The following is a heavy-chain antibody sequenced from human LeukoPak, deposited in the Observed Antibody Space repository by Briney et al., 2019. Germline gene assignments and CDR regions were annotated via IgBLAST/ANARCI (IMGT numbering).Heavy chain of an antibody. CDR3: ARARVGVVPAARPYYYHYYGMDV. CDR2: INHSGST. D-gene: IGHD2-2*01. J-gene: IGHJ6*02. CDR1: GGSFSGYY. Sequence: KPSETLSLTCAVYGGSFSGYYWSWIRQPPGKGLEWIGEINHSGSTNYNPSLKSRVTISVDTSKNQFSLKLSSVTAADTAVYYCARARVGVVPAARPYYYHYYGMDVWGQGTTVTVSS. V-gene: IGHV4-34*01.